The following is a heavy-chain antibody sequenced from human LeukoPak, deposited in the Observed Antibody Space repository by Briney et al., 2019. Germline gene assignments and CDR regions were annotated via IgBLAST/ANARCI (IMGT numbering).Heavy chain of an antibody. CDR2: INHRGDT. CDR3: ARGPTISETGYFDY. J-gene: IGHJ4*03. Sequence: SETLSLTCAVYGGSFSSYYWSWIRQSPGKGLEWIAEINHRGDTNYNPSVKSRVTISVDSSKNQFSLKVASLTAADTAVYYCARGPTISETGYFDYWGQGTLVTVSS. D-gene: IGHD1-1*01. CDR1: GGSFSSYY. V-gene: IGHV4-34*01.